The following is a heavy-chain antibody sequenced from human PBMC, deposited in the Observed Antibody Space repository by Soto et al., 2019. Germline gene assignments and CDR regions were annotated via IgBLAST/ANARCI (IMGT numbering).Heavy chain of an antibody. CDR1: GCIFSDYS. Sequence: GSLRLSCVASGCIFSDYSRNWVRQAPGKGLEWISYINRETTTIYYADSVKGRFTISRDNAKNSLYLQMNSLRGEDTAVYYCARDRTLNLYYFDYWGQGTLVTVSS. D-gene: IGHD3-16*02. CDR2: INRETTTI. CDR3: ARDRTLNLYYFDY. J-gene: IGHJ4*02. V-gene: IGHV3-48*01.